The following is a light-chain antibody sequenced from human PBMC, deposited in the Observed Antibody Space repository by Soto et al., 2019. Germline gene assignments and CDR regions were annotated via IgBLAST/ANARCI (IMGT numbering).Light chain of an antibody. J-gene: IGKJ1*01. CDR1: QGISNY. Sequence: DIQKTQSPSSLSASVGDRVTITCRASQGISNYLAWDQQKPGKVPKLLIYAASPLQSGVPSRFSGSGSGTDFTLTISSLQPEDVATYYCQKYNSAPTWTFGQGTKVEIK. CDR3: QKYNSAPTWT. V-gene: IGKV1-27*01. CDR2: AAS.